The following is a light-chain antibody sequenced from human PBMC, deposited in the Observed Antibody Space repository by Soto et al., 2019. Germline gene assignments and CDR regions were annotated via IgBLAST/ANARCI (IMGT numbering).Light chain of an antibody. CDR1: SSDVGGYNY. J-gene: IGLJ3*02. V-gene: IGLV2-14*01. CDR3: CSYTSSINPWV. CDR2: EVS. Sequence: QSVLTQPASVSGSPGQSITISCTGTSSDVGGYNYVSWYQQHPGKAPKVMIYEVSNRPSGVSNRFSGSKSGNTASLTISGLQAEDEADYYCCSYTSSINPWVFGGGTKVTVL.